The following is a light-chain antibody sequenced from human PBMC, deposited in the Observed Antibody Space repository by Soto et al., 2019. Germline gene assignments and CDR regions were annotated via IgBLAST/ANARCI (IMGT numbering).Light chain of an antibody. CDR2: KVS. J-gene: IGKJ1*01. Sequence: DVVMTHSPLSLPVTLGQPVSSSCTSSQILVHTDGNTYLSWFQQRPGQSPRRLIYKVSDWDSGVPDRFSGSGSGTYFTLNISRVEAEDVGVYYCMQATHWPWTFGQGTKVDIK. CDR3: MQATHWPWT. CDR1: QILVHTDGNTY. V-gene: IGKV2-30*02.